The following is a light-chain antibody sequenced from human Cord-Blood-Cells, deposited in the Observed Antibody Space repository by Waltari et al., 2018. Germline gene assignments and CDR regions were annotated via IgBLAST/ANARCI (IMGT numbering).Light chain of an antibody. J-gene: IGLJ3*02. Sequence: QSALTQPASVSGSPGQSITISCTGTSSDVCGYNYVSWYQQHPGKAPKLMIYDVSKRPSGVSNRFSGSKSGHTASLTISGLQAEDEADYYCSSYTSSSTWVFGGGTKLTVL. CDR1: SSDVCGYNY. CDR3: SSYTSSSTWV. V-gene: IGLV2-14*01. CDR2: DVS.